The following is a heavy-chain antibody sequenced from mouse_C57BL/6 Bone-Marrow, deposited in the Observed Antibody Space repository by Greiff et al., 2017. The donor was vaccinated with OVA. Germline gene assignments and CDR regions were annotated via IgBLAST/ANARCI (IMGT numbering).Heavy chain of an antibody. Sequence: VQLKQSGPELVKPGASVKIPCKASGYTFTDYNMDWVKQSHGKSLEWIGDINPNNGGTIYNQKFKGKATLTVDKSSSTAYMELRSLTSEDTAVYYCARSVDSSGYDLAYWGQGTLVTVSA. V-gene: IGHV1-18*01. CDR1: GYTFTDYN. D-gene: IGHD3-2*02. CDR3: ARSVDSSGYDLAY. CDR2: INPNNGGT. J-gene: IGHJ3*01.